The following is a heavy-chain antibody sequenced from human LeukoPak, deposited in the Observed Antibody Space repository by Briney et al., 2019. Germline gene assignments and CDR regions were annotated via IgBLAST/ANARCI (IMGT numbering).Heavy chain of an antibody. CDR1: GDSVSNNSAV. CDR3: VRSQSWRFAD. V-gene: IGHV6-1*01. CDR2: TYDRSKWYN. Sequence: SQTLSLTCAISGDSVSNNSAVWNWIRQSPSRGLEWLGRTYDRSKWYNDYGASVKSRITVNPDTSTHRFSPQLTSVTPEDTAVYYCVRSQSWRFADWGQGTLVTVSS. J-gene: IGHJ4*02.